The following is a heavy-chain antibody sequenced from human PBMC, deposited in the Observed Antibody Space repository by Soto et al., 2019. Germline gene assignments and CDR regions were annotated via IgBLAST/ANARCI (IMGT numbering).Heavy chain of an antibody. CDR1: GFTFDDYA. CDR3: AKSQYGDYHYFDY. Sequence: GGSLRLSWAASGFTFDDYAMHWVRQAPGKGLEWVSGISWNSGSIGYADSVKGRFTISRDNAKNSLYLQMNSLRAEDTALYYCAKSQYGDYHYFDYWGQGTLVTVSS. CDR2: ISWNSGSI. V-gene: IGHV3-9*01. D-gene: IGHD4-17*01. J-gene: IGHJ4*02.